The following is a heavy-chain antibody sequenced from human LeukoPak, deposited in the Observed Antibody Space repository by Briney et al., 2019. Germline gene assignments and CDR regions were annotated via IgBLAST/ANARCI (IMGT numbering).Heavy chain of an antibody. Sequence: GASVKVSCKVSGNTLTEISMHWVRQAPGKGLEWMGGFDPEHGETIYAQKFQGRVTMTEDTSTDTAYMELSSLRSEDTAVYYCAADSLRYFDSIYLDPWGQGTLVTVSS. CDR3: AADSLRYFDSIYLDP. CDR1: GNTLTEIS. V-gene: IGHV1-24*01. CDR2: FDPEHGET. D-gene: IGHD3-9*01. J-gene: IGHJ5*02.